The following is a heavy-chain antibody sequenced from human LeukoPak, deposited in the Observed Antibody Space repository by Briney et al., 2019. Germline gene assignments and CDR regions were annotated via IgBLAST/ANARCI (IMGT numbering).Heavy chain of an antibody. V-gene: IGHV3-30*02. CDR1: GFTFSSYG. Sequence: GASLRLSCAASGFTFSSYGMHWVRQAPGKGLEWVAFIRYDGSNKYYADSVKGRFTISRDNSKNTLYLQMNSLRAEDTAVYYCARVSGVRQRYLDYWGQGTLVTVSS. CDR2: IRYDGSNK. CDR3: ARVSGVRQRYLDY. D-gene: IGHD2-2*01. J-gene: IGHJ4*02.